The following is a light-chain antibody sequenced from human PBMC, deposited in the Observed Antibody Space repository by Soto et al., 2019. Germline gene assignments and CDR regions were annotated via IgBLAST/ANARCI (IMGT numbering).Light chain of an antibody. Sequence: QSALTQPASVSGSPGQSITISCSGSSSDVGGYIFVSWYQQHPGKAPKLILYEVSNRPSGISDRFSGSKSGNTASLAISGLEGEDEADYYCSSYTSSSSLVFGTGTKLTVL. J-gene: IGLJ1*01. CDR2: EVS. CDR1: SSDVGGYIF. CDR3: SSYTSSSSLV. V-gene: IGLV2-14*01.